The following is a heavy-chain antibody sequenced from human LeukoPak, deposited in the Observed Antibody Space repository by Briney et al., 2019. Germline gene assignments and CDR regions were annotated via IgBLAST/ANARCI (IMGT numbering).Heavy chain of an antibody. CDR1: GFTFSNYG. V-gene: IGHV3-30*02. CDR3: ARDLQWELSGTIQNYYYYYYMDV. Sequence: PGGSLRLSCAASGFTFSNYGIHWVRQAPGKGLEWVAFIRYDGSNKYYADSVKGRFTISRDNSKNTLYLQMNSLRAEDTAVYYCARDLQWELSGTIQNYYYYYYMDVWGKGTTVTISS. CDR2: IRYDGSNK. D-gene: IGHD1-26*01. J-gene: IGHJ6*03.